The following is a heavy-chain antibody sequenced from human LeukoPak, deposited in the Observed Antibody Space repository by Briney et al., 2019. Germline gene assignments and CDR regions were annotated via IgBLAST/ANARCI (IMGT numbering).Heavy chain of an antibody. CDR1: GGSIRGYY. V-gene: IGHV4-34*01. Sequence: SETLSLTCADYGGSIRGYYWSWIRQPPGKGLEWIGEINHSGSTNYNPSLKSRVTISVDTSKNQFSLKLSSVTAADTAVYYCARGLGVVVPAATETGVGNWFDPWGQGTLVTVSS. CDR3: ARGLGVVVPAATETGVGNWFDP. J-gene: IGHJ5*02. CDR2: INHSGST. D-gene: IGHD2-2*01.